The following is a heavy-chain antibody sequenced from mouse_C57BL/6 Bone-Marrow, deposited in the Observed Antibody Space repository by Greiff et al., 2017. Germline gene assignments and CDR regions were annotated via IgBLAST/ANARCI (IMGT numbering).Heavy chain of an antibody. Sequence: VQLQQSGAELVRPGASVKLSCTASGFNIKDDYMHWVKQRPEQGLEWIGWIDPENGDTEYASKFQGKATITADTSSNAAYLQLSSLTSEDTAVYYCTHLFFDDYEFYAMDYWGQGTSVTVSS. CDR3: THLFFDDYEFYAMDY. V-gene: IGHV14-4*01. J-gene: IGHJ4*01. CDR1: GFNIKDDY. CDR2: IDPENGDT. D-gene: IGHD2-4*01.